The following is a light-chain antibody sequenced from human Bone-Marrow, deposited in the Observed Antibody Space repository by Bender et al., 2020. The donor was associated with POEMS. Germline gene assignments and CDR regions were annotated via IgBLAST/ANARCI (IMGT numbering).Light chain of an antibody. J-gene: IGLJ3*02. Sequence: QSALTQPPSVSGTPGQRVTISCSGSGSNIGGYPVNWYQQLPGTAPRLLIYTNNERPSGVPDRFSGSKSGTSASLAITGLQSDDEADYYCNSYAGSSTWVFGGGTKLTVL. CDR3: NSYAGSSTWV. CDR1: GSNIGGYP. V-gene: IGLV1-44*01. CDR2: TNN.